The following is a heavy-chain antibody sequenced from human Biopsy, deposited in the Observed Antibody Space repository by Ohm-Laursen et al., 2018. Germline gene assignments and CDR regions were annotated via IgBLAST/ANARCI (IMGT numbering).Heavy chain of an antibody. D-gene: IGHD3-22*01. V-gene: IGHV4-59*01. CDR3: ARDRGYYSDRTVPGYFDL. CDR1: GDSISSYY. CDR2: VYYTGST. Sequence: TLSLTCTVSGDSISSYYWSWIRQPPGKGLEWIGYVYYTGSTDYNPSLQSRVTISVDTSKDHFSLRLRSVTPADTAIYYCARDRGYYSDRTVPGYFDLWGRGTLVTVSS. J-gene: IGHJ2*01.